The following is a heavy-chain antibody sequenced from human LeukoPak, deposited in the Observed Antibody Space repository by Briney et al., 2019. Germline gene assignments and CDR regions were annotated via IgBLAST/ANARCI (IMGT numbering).Heavy chain of an antibody. CDR2: IYYSGST. V-gene: IGHV4-39*01. J-gene: IGHJ4*02. Sequence: PSETLSLTCTVSGGSISSSSYYWGWIRQPPGKGLEWIGSIYYSGSTYYNPSLKRRVTISVDTSKNQFSLKLSSVTAADTAVYYCARHQAAAGVDYWGQGTLVTVSS. D-gene: IGHD6-13*01. CDR1: GGSISSSSYY. CDR3: ARHQAAAGVDY.